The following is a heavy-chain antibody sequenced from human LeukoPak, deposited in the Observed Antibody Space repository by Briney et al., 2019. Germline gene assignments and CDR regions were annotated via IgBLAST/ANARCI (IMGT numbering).Heavy chain of an antibody. D-gene: IGHD7-27*01. Sequence: GRSLRLSCAASGFTFSSYAMHWVRQAPGKGLEWVAVISYDGSNKYYADSVRGRFTISRDNAKNSLYLQMNSLTAEDTAVYYCVRESFSRGDFNWGQGTLVSVSS. CDR3: VRESFSRGDFN. V-gene: IGHV3-30-3*01. CDR2: ISYDGSNK. CDR1: GFTFSSYA. J-gene: IGHJ4*02.